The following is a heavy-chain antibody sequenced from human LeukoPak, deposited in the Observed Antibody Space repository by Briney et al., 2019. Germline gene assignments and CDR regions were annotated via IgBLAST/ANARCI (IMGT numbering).Heavy chain of an antibody. CDR3: ARDGYYGPWGAFDI. CDR2: MRTTGTTI. J-gene: IGHJ3*02. V-gene: IGHV3-11*01. D-gene: IGHD3-10*01. Sequence: GGSLRLSCAASGFMFSDNSMSWIRQAPGKGLEWVSYMRTTGTTIYYADSVRGRFTISWDNATNSLYLQMNSLRAEDTAVYYCARDGYYGPWGAFDIWGQGTMVTVSS. CDR1: GFMFSDNS.